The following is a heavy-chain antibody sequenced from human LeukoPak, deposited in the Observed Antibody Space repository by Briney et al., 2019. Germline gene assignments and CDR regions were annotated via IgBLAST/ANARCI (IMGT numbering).Heavy chain of an antibody. CDR3: ARLHKYSYGYNYYYYMDV. J-gene: IGHJ6*03. V-gene: IGHV4-34*09. CDR2: INQSGGT. CDR1: GGSFSDYS. Sequence: PSETLSLTCAVYGGSFSDYSWTWIRQPPGKGLEWIGEINQSGGTNHNPSLKSRVTISVDTSKNQFSLKLSSVTAADTAVYYCARLHKYSYGYNYYYYMDVWGKGTTVTVSS. D-gene: IGHD5-18*01.